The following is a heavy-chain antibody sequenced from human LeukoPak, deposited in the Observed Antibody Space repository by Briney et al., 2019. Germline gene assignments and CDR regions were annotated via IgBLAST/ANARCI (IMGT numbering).Heavy chain of an antibody. D-gene: IGHD3-10*01. CDR3: ARGSKYGSGSFTEYYFDY. V-gene: IGHV4-59*08. J-gene: IGHJ4*02. CDR2: IYYSGST. Sequence: AETLSLTCTVSGVSISSYYWSWIRQPPGKGLEWIGYIYYSGSTNYNPSLKSRVTISVDTSKNQFSLKLSSVTATDTAVYYCARGSKYGSGSFTEYYFDYWGQGTLVTVSP. CDR1: GVSISSYY.